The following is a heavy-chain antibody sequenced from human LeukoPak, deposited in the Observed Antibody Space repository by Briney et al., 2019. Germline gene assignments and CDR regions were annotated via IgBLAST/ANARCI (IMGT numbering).Heavy chain of an antibody. Sequence: SETLSLTCTVSGGSISSYYWSWIRQPPGKGLEWIGYISYSGSTNYSPSLKSRVTILVDTSKKQFSLKLRSVTAADTAVYYCARHTSSGWYFIDYWGQGTLVTVSS. V-gene: IGHV4-59*08. CDR2: ISYSGST. CDR1: GGSISSYY. J-gene: IGHJ4*02. CDR3: ARHTSSGWYFIDY. D-gene: IGHD6-19*01.